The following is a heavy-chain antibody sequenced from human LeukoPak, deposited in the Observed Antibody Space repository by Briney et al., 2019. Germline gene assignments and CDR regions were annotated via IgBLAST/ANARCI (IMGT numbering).Heavy chain of an antibody. CDR2: IKQDGSEK. Sequence: GGSLRLSCAASGFTLSSYWMRCVRQAPGKGLEWVANIKQDGSEKYYVDSVKGRFTISRDNAKNSLYLQMSSLRAEDTAVYYCARSNSGYESELDDYWGQGTLVTVSS. D-gene: IGHD5-12*01. CDR3: ARSNSGYESELDDY. J-gene: IGHJ4*02. V-gene: IGHV3-7*01. CDR1: GFTLSSYW.